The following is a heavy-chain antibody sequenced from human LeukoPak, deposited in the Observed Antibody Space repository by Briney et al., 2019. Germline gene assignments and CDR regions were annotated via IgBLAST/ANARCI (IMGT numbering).Heavy chain of an antibody. J-gene: IGHJ4*02. Sequence: PGGSLRLSCAASGFTFSSYGMSWVRQAPGKGLEWVSAISGSGGSTYYADSVKGRFTISRDNSKNTLYLQMNSLRAEDTAVYYCAKDYYDSSGYYYPWYFDYWGQGTLVTVSS. V-gene: IGHV3-23*01. CDR1: GFTFSSYG. D-gene: IGHD3-22*01. CDR3: AKDYYDSSGYYYPWYFDY. CDR2: ISGSGGST.